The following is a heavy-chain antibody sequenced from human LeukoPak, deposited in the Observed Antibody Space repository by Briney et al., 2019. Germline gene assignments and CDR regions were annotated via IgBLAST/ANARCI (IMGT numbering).Heavy chain of an antibody. CDR3: ARGMMELRFLEWSPPGDY. J-gene: IGHJ4*02. V-gene: IGHV1-2*02. CDR2: INPNSGGT. D-gene: IGHD3-3*01. Sequence: GASVKVSCKASGYTFTSYYMHWVRQAPGQGLEWMGWINPNSGGTNYAQKFQGRVTMTRDTSISTAYMELSRLRSDDTAVYYCARGMMELRFLEWSPPGDYWGQGTLVTVSS. CDR1: GYTFTSYY.